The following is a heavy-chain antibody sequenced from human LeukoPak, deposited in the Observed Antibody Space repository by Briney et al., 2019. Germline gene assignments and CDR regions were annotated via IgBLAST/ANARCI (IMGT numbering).Heavy chain of an antibody. CDR2: ISSSSSYT. Sequence: PGGSLRLSCAASGFTFSDYYMSWIRQAPGKGLEGVSYISSSSSYTNYADSVKGRFTISRDNAKNSLYLQMNSLRAEDTAVYYCATRRGRGWFDPWGQGTLVTVSS. J-gene: IGHJ5*02. V-gene: IGHV3-11*03. CDR3: ATRRGRGWFDP. CDR1: GFTFSDYY. D-gene: IGHD3-16*01.